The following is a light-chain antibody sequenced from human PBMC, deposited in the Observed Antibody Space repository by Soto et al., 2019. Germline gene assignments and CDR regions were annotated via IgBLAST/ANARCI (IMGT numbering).Light chain of an antibody. V-gene: IGKV4-1*01. Sequence: DIVMTQSPDSLAVSLGERATINCKSSQSVLYSSNNKNYLAWYQQKAGQPPKLLISWASTRESGVPDRFSGSGSETDFTLSISSLHAEGVAVYHCQQYYTASRAFGQGTKVEIK. CDR1: QSVLYSSNNKNY. CDR2: WAS. CDR3: QQYYTASRA. J-gene: IGKJ1*01.